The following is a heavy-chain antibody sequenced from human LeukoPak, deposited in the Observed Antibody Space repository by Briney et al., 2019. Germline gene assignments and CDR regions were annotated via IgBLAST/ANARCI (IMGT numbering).Heavy chain of an antibody. CDR2: ISYDGSNK. Sequence: GRSLRLSCAASGFTFSSYAMHWVRQAPGKGLEWVAVISYDGSNKYYADSVKGRFTISRDNSKNTLYLQMNSLRAEDTAVYYCARPHDSSGYYDDAFDIWGQGTMVTVSS. CDR1: GFTFSSYA. CDR3: ARPHDSSGYYDDAFDI. D-gene: IGHD3-22*01. J-gene: IGHJ3*02. V-gene: IGHV3-30*01.